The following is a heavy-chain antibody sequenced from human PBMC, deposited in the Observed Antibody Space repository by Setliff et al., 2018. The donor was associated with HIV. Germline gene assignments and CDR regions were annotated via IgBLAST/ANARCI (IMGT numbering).Heavy chain of an antibody. V-gene: IGHV1-69*13. CDR3: ARFMAADYYDTSGYFHH. Sequence: SVKVSCKASGGTFSGYAISWVRQAPGQGLELMGGIIPIFGTANYAQKFQGRVTITADESTSTAYMELSSLRSEDTAVYYCARFMAADYYDTSGYFHHWGQGTLVTVSS. J-gene: IGHJ1*01. D-gene: IGHD3-22*01. CDR2: IIPIFGTA. CDR1: GGTFSGYA.